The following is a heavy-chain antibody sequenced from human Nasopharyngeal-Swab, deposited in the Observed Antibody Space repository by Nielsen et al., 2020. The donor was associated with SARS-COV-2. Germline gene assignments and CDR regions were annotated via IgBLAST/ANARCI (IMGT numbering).Heavy chain of an antibody. J-gene: IGHJ3*02. D-gene: IGHD2-15*01. CDR2: IWYDGTNK. V-gene: IGHV3-33*03. CDR3: VRWSGGWAFDI. Sequence: GGSLRLSCAASGFTFSNYGMYWVRQAPGKGLERVADIWYDGTNKYYLDPVKDRFTISRDNSKNTVYLQMNSLRAEDTAVYYCVRWSGGWAFDIGGQGTMVTVSS. CDR1: GFTFSNYG.